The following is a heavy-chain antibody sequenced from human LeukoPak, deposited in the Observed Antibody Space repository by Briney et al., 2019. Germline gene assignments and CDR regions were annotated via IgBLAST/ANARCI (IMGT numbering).Heavy chain of an antibody. CDR1: GFTFSNSA. J-gene: IGHJ4*02. Sequence: GGSLRLSCAASGFTFSNSAMSWVRQALGQGLEWVSAISGGGGSTYYADSVKGRFTISRDNSKNTLYLQMNSLRVEDTAVYYCAKLTDYWGQGTLVPVSS. CDR2: ISGGGGST. V-gene: IGHV3-23*01. CDR3: AKLTDY.